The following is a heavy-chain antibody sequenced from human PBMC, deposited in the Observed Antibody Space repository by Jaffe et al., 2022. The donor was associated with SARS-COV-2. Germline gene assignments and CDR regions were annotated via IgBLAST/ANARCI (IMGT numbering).Heavy chain of an antibody. J-gene: IGHJ4*02. V-gene: IGHV3-48*02. CDR1: GFTFSSYS. CDR2: ISSSSSTI. CDR3: ARGVEDMVATSAFDY. Sequence: EVQLVESGGGLVQPGGSLRLSCAASGFTFSSYSMNWVRQAPGKGLEWVSYISSSSSTIYYADSVKGRFTISRDNAKNSLYLQMNSLRDEDTAVYYCARGVEDMVATSAFDYWGQGTLVTVSS. D-gene: IGHD5-12*01.